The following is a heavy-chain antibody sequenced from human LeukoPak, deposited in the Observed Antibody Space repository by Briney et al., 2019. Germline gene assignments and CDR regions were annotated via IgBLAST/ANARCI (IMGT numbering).Heavy chain of an antibody. CDR2: IYSSGST. CDR3: ARVGGVPLGAFDI. D-gene: IGHD3-16*01. Sequence: SETLSLTCTVSGGSISGYYWTWIRQPPGKGLEWIGCIYSSGSTSYKPSLKSRVTLSVDTSKNQFSLKLTSVTAADTAVYYCARVGGVPLGAFDIWGQGTMVTASS. J-gene: IGHJ3*02. V-gene: IGHV4-59*01. CDR1: GGSISGYY.